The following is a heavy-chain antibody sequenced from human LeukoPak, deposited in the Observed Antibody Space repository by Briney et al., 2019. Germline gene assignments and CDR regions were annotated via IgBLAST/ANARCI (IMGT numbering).Heavy chain of an antibody. D-gene: IGHD5/OR15-5a*01. CDR3: VTASVTHTRDP. CDR1: VYALIYVF. CDR2: INPHSEAS. Sequence: ASVTPSCMSSVYALIYVFFNWVRQAPGQGLAWMGWINPHSEASIYAQKFQGRVTMHTSTDAAYMELSRLRSDDTAVYYCVTASVTHTRDPWGPGTLVTVSS. V-gene: IGHV1-2*02. J-gene: IGHJ5*02.